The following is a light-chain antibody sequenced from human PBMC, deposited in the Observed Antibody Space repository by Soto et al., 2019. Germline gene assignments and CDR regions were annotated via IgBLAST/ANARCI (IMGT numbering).Light chain of an antibody. CDR3: RSYTSSSRNWV. Sequence: QSALTQPASVSGSPGQSITISCTGTSSDVGGYNYVSWYQQHPGKAPKLMIYDVSNRPSGVSNRFSGSKSGNTASLTISGLQAEDEADYYCRSYTSSSRNWVFGGGTKVTVL. CDR1: SSDVGGYNY. J-gene: IGLJ3*02. V-gene: IGLV2-14*01. CDR2: DVS.